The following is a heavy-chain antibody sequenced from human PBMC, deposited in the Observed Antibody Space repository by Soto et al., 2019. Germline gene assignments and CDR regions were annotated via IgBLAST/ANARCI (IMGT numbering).Heavy chain of an antibody. CDR2: ISGSGGST. Sequence: GGSLRLSCAASGFTFSSYAMSWVRQAPGKGLEWVSAISGSGGSTYYADSVKGRFTISRDKSKNTLYLQMNSLRAEDKGVYYCAKVAVVVAATLLFDYWGQGTLVTVSS. CDR1: GFTFSSYA. CDR3: AKVAVVVAATLLFDY. D-gene: IGHD2-15*01. J-gene: IGHJ4*02. V-gene: IGHV3-23*01.